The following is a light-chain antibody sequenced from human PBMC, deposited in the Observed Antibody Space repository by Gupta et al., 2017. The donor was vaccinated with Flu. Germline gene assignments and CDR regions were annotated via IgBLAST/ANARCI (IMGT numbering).Light chain of an antibody. Sequence: PSTRQAASGDRMSITSLVSQNSKNWLHWYQQKPGKAPSLLIYKVSRGESGVPARFSGSGSGTEFTLTISRLQPEDSGTYYCLQDANYWGSFGQGTRLEIK. CDR3: LQDANYWGS. CDR2: KVS. V-gene: IGKV1-5*03. CDR1: QNSKNW. J-gene: IGKJ2*03.